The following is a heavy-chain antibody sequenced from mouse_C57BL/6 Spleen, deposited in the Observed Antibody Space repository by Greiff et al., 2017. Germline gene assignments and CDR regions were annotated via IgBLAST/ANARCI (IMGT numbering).Heavy chain of an antibody. Sequence: EVQREDSGAELVKPGASVKLSCTASGFNIKDYYMHWVKQRTEKGLEWIGRIDPEDGETKYSPNFQGKATMTADTSSNTAYLQLSSLTSEDAAVYYGARCYDSCDAMGYWGQGTSVTVSS. J-gene: IGHJ4*01. V-gene: IGHV14-2*01. CDR3: ARCYDSCDAMGY. CDR1: GFNIKDYY. CDR2: IDPEDGET. D-gene: IGHD2-4*01.